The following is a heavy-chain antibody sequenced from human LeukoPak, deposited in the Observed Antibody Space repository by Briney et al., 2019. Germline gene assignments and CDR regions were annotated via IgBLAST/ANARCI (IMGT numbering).Heavy chain of an antibody. D-gene: IGHD4-17*01. V-gene: IGHV4-59*01. CDR2: IYYSGST. CDR3: ARAIGCYGDSHGYYYYGMDV. J-gene: IGHJ6*02. Sequence: PSETLSLTCTVSGGSISSYYWSWIRQPPGKGLEWIGYIYYSGSTNYNPSLKSRVTISVDTSKNQFSLKLSSVTAADTAVYYCARAIGCYGDSHGYYYYGMDVWGQGTTVTVSS. CDR1: GGSISSYY.